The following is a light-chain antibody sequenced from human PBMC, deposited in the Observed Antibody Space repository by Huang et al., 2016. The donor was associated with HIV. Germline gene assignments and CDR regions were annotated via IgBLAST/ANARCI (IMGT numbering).Light chain of an antibody. Sequence: DIQMTQSPSSLSASAGDRVTITCQASQDVGNSLNLFQQKPGQAPKLLISDTSNLETGVPSRFSGSGSATDFTLTISSLQPEDIATYYCQQYDNLPWACGQGTKVELK. V-gene: IGKV1-33*01. J-gene: IGKJ1*01. CDR2: DTS. CDR1: QDVGNS. CDR3: QQYDNLPWA.